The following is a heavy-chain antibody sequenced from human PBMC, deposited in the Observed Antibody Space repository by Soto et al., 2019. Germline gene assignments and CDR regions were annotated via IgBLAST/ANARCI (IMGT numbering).Heavy chain of an antibody. CDR1: EFTFSSDH. CDR3: AGGRITLRT. CDR2: ISSSRSDI. Sequence: EVQLVESGGGSVQPGGSLRLSCAASEFTFSSDHMNWVRQAPGKGLEWISYISSSRSDIYYADSVKGRFTISRDNAKKSLYLQMNSLRDEDTAVYYCAGGRITLRTWGQGTPVTVSS. V-gene: IGHV3-48*02. D-gene: IGHD3-22*01. J-gene: IGHJ5*02.